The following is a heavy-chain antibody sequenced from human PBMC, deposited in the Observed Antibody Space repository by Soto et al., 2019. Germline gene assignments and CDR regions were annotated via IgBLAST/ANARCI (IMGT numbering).Heavy chain of an antibody. Sequence: EVQLVESGGGLVQPGGSLKLSCAASGFTFSGSSVHWVRQASGKGLEWVGRIRNKANSYATAYAASVRGRFTISRDDSKNTAFLKMNSLNTEDTAVYYCISPSPEDMIRTWGQGTLVTVSS. CDR2: IRNKANSYAT. D-gene: IGHD2-15*01. J-gene: IGHJ4*02. CDR1: GFTFSGSS. V-gene: IGHV3-73*02. CDR3: ISPSPEDMIRT.